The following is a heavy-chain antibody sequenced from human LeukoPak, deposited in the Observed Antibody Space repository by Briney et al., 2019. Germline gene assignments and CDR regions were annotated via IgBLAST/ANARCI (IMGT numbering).Heavy chain of an antibody. J-gene: IGHJ3*02. V-gene: IGHV4-30-4*01. CDR3: ARFVLPFGELSRAFDI. D-gene: IGHD3-10*01. CDR1: GGSISSGDYY. CDR2: IYYSGST. Sequence: PSETLSLTCTVSGGSISSGDYYWSWIRQPPGKGLEWIGYIYYSGSTYYNPSLKSRVTISVDTSKNQFSLKLSSVTAADTAVYYCARFVLPFGELSRAFDIWGQGTMVTVSS.